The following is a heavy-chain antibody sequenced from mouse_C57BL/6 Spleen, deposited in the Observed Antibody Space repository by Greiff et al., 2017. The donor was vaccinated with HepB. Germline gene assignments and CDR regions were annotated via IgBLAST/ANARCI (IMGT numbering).Heavy chain of an antibody. D-gene: IGHD3-2*02. CDR2: ISSGGSYT. Sequence: EVKLVESGGDLVKPGGSLKLSCAASGFTFSSYGMSWVRQTPDKRLEWVATISSGGSYTYYPDSVKGRFTISRDNAKNTLYLQMSSLKSEDTAMYYCARHARTAQATYAMDYWGQGTSVTVSS. V-gene: IGHV5-6*01. CDR1: GFTFSSYG. J-gene: IGHJ4*01. CDR3: ARHARTAQATYAMDY.